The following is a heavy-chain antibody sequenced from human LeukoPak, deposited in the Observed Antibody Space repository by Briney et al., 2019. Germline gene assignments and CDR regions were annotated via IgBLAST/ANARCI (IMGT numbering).Heavy chain of an antibody. Sequence: ETLSLTCTVSGGSISSYYWSWIRQPPGKGLEWIGYMYYSGNTKHNPSLKSRVTISVDTSKNQFSLKLSSVTAADTDVYYCARLDRHYYGSGSYYTSGPDPYYFDYWGQGTLVTVSS. D-gene: IGHD3-10*01. CDR2: MYYSGNT. V-gene: IGHV4-59*08. CDR3: ARLDRHYYGSGSYYTSGPDPYYFDY. CDR1: GGSISSYY. J-gene: IGHJ4*02.